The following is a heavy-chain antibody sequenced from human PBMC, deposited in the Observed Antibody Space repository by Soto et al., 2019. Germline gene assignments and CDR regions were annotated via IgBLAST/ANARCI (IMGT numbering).Heavy chain of an antibody. V-gene: IGHV1-18*01. CDR1: GYTFSNYG. CDR3: ARDRETTTTRRAFDI. CDR2: ISAYNGDT. D-gene: IGHD1-26*01. Sequence: QVQLVQSGAEVKKPGASVKVSCKASGYTFSNYGIVWLRQAPGQGLEWLAWISAYNGDTKSAQKLQGRVTVTTDVSTSTAYRELRSLRSDDTAVYYCARDRETTTTRRAFDIWGQGTMVTVSS. J-gene: IGHJ3*02.